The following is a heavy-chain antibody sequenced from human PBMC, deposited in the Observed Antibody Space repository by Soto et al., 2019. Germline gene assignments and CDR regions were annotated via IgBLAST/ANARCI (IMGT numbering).Heavy chain of an antibody. V-gene: IGHV4-4*02. D-gene: IGHD2-2*01. Sequence: SEALSVTCPVSGGSISSGAWWSWVRQSPGKGLQWIGEIYHSGNTRNNPSLKSRVTMSVDKSNNQFSLNLMSVTAADTATYYCARDSRTGCSSTDCYMSWGRGILVTVSS. CDR1: GGSISSGAW. CDR3: ARDSRTGCSSTDCYMS. J-gene: IGHJ5*02. CDR2: IYHSGNT.